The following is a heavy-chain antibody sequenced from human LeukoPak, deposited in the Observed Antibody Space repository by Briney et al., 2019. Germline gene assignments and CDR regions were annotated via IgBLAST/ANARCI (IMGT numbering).Heavy chain of an antibody. CDR1: GYTFTSYA. D-gene: IGHD6-13*01. CDR2: INTNTGNL. Sequence: ASVKVSCKASGYTFTSYAMNWVRQAPGQGLEWMGWINTNTGNLTYAQGFTGRFVFSLDTSVSTAYLQISSLKAEDTAFYYCARAYSSSWYWNWFDPWGQGTLVTVSS. V-gene: IGHV7-4-1*02. J-gene: IGHJ5*02. CDR3: ARAYSSSWYWNWFDP.